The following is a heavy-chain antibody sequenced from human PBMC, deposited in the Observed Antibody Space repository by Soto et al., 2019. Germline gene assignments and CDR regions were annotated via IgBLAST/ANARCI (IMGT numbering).Heavy chain of an antibody. J-gene: IGHJ6*02. Sequence: QVQLVQSGAEVKKPGASVKVSCKASGYTFTSYYMHWVRQAPGQGLEWMGIINPSGGSTSYAQKFQGRVTMTRDTSTSTVYMELSSMRSEDTAVYYYARVGVVTGHDYYYGMDVWGQWTKVIVSS. D-gene: IGHD2-21*02. CDR1: GYTFTSYY. CDR2: INPSGGST. V-gene: IGHV1-46*01. CDR3: ARVGVVTGHDYYYGMDV.